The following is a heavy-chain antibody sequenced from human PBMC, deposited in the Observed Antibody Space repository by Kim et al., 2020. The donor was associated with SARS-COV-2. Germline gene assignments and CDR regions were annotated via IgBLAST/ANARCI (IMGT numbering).Heavy chain of an antibody. Sequence: GGSLRLSCVASGFSFSSSAMAWVRQTPGKGLEWVSSISDSGVNTYYADSVKGRFTISRDNSKNTLYLQMNSLRAEDMALYYCGGRGQGCDSTSCLDYWGQGTLVTVSS. CDR1: GFSFSSSA. V-gene: IGHV3-23*01. J-gene: IGHJ4*02. D-gene: IGHD2-2*01. CDR2: ISDSGVNT. CDR3: GGRGQGCDSTSCLDY.